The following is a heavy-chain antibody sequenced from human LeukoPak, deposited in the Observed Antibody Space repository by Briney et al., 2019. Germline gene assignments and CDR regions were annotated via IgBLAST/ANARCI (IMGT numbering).Heavy chain of an antibody. CDR2: IYSGGST. J-gene: IGHJ3*02. V-gene: IGHV3-66*02. CDR3: TRGPYSSGWYPSAFDI. CDR1: GLTVSGNH. D-gene: IGHD6-19*01. Sequence: GASLRLSCAASGLTVSGNHMSWVRQAPGKGLEWVSVIYSGGSTYYADSVKGRFTISRDNSKSTLYLQMNSLRAEDTAVYYCTRGPYSSGWYPSAFDIWGQGTMVTVSS.